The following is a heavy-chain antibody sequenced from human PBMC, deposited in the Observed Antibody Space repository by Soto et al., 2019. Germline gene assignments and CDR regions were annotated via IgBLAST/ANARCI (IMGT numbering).Heavy chain of an antibody. CDR3: ARDRGAVGDTPNWFDP. CDR2: ISDYNGKT. V-gene: IGHV1-18*01. Sequence: QVQLVQSGAEVKKPGASVKVSCKASGYSFTTYGISWVRQAPGQGLEWMGWISDYNGKTNYGQKFQGRVTMTTDTATSTADMELRSLTSDATAVYFCARDRGAVGDTPNWFDPWGQGTLVTVSS. D-gene: IGHD2-15*01. J-gene: IGHJ5*02. CDR1: GYSFTTYG.